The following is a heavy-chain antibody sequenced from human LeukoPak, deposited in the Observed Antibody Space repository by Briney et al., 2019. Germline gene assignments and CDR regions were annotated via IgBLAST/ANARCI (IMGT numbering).Heavy chain of an antibody. CDR3: ARESSSWKLNWFDP. J-gene: IGHJ5*02. V-gene: IGHV1-69*13. Sequence: SVKVSCKASGGTFSSYAISWVRQAPGQGLEWMGGIIPIFGTANYAQKFQGRVMITADESTSTAYMELSSLRSEDTAVYYCARESSSWKLNWFDPWGQGTLVTVSS. CDR1: GGTFSSYA. D-gene: IGHD6-13*01. CDR2: IIPIFGTA.